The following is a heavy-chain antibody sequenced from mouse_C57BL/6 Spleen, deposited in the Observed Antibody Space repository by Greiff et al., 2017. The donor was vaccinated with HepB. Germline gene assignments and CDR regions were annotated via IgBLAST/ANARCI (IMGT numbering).Heavy chain of an antibody. CDR3: ARVPYGSSSWFAY. J-gene: IGHJ3*01. CDR1: GFSLTSYG. CDR2: IWSGGST. D-gene: IGHD1-1*01. V-gene: IGHV2-2*01. Sequence: QVQLQQPGPGLVQPSQSLSITCTVSGFSLTSYGVHWVRQSPGKGLEWLGVIWSGGSTDYNAAFISRLSISKDNAKSQVFFKMNSLQADDTAIYYFARVPYGSSSWFAYWGQGTLVTVSA.